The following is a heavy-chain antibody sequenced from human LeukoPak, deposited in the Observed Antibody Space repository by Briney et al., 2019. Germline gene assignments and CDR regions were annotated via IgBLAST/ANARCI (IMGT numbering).Heavy chain of an antibody. J-gene: IGHJ4*02. CDR2: INTNSGGT. CDR1: GYTFIGYY. Sequence: ASVKVSCKASGYTFIGYYMNWVRQAPGQGLEWMGWINTNSGGTKYAQKFQGRVTLTRDTSITTVYMELSGLRSDDTAVYYCARDRSYCTADGCYGGLGSWGPGTLVTVSS. CDR3: ARDRSYCTADGCYGGLGS. D-gene: IGHD2-8*02. V-gene: IGHV1-2*02.